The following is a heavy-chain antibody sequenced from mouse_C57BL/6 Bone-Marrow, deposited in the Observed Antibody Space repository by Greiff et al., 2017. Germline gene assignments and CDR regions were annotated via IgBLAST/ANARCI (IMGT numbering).Heavy chain of an antibody. J-gene: IGHJ3*01. CDR3: APYYGNYEAY. V-gene: IGHV5-4*03. CDR2: ISDGGSYT. Sequence: EVKLVESGGGLVKPGGSLKLSCAASGFTFSSYAMSWVRQTPEKRLEWVATISDGGSYTYYPDNVKGRFTISRDNAKNNLYLQMSHLKSEDTAMYYCAPYYGNYEAYWGQGTLVTVSA. CDR1: GFTFSSYA. D-gene: IGHD2-10*01.